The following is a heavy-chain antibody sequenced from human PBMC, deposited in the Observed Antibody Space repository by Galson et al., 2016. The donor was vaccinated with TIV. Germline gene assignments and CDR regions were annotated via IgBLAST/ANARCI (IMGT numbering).Heavy chain of an antibody. D-gene: IGHD4-11*01. J-gene: IGHJ6*02. CDR1: GFIFRNYN. CDR3: AKAQEKYFSNLYYGMAV. Sequence: RLSCAASGFIFRNYNIHWVRQAPGKGPEWVAFISYSGGNKYYGDSVKGRFTISRDNSKDTVYLEMNSLRTEDTAMYYCAKAQEKYFSNLYYGMAVWGQGTMVTVSS. V-gene: IGHV3-30*18. CDR2: ISYSGGNK.